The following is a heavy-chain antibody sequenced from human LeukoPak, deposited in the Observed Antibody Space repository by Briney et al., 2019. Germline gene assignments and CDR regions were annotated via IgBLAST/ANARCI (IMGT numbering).Heavy chain of an antibody. CDR3: TRMTTGHDY. Sequence: PSGTLSLTCAVSGVSFDDYYWSWVRQTPGKGLEWIGEINHSGYTNDSPSLKSRVTLSIDTSRKKFSLNLRSVTVADAGIYYCTRMTTGHDYWGQGTLVTVSS. CDR2: INHSGYT. D-gene: IGHD4-17*01. CDR1: GVSFDDYY. V-gene: IGHV4-34*01. J-gene: IGHJ4*02.